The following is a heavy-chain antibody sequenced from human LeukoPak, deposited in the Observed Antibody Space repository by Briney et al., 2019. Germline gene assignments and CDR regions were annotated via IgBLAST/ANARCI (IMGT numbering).Heavy chain of an antibody. D-gene: IGHD6-19*01. CDR1: GYSFTSYW. CDR3: ARHDSRSSGGDY. Sequence: GESLKISCKGSGYSFTSYWIGWVRQMPGKGLEWMGIMYPGDSDTRYNPSFQGQVTISAARSISTAYLQWSSLKASDTAMYYCARHDSRSSGGDYWGQGTLVTVSS. CDR2: MYPGDSDT. J-gene: IGHJ4*02. V-gene: IGHV5-51*01.